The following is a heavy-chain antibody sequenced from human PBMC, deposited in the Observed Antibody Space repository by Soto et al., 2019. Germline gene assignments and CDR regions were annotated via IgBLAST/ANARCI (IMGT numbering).Heavy chain of an antibody. CDR3: ARSTLGSYRGLGY. V-gene: IGHV1-2*02. J-gene: IGHJ4*02. CDR2: INPNSGGT. CDR1: GYTFTGYY. Sequence: ASVKVSCKASGYTFTGYYMHWVRQAPGQGLEWMGWINPNSGGTNYAQRFQGRVTMTRDTSISTAYMELSRLRSDDTAVYYCARSTLGSYRGLGYWGQGTLVTVSS. D-gene: IGHD3-16*01.